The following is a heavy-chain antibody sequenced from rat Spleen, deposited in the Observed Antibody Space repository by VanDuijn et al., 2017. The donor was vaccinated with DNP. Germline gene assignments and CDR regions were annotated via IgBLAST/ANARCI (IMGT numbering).Heavy chain of an antibody. J-gene: IGHJ4*01. CDR2: ISTSGSRT. Sequence: EVQLVESGGGLVQPGRSLKLSCAASGFTFSNYYMAWVRQAPKKGLEWVATISTSGSRTYYPDSVKGRFTISRDNAKSSLYLQMNSLKSEDTATYYCAKGDYSSSAYAMDAWGQGSPVTVSS. CDR3: AKGDYSSSAYAMDA. D-gene: IGHD1-2*01. CDR1: GFTFSNYY. V-gene: IGHV5-25*01.